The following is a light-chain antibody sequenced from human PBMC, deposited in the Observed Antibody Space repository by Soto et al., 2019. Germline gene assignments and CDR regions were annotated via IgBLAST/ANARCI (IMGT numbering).Light chain of an antibody. Sequence: EIVLTQSPGTLSLSPGERATLSCRASQSVSSSYLAWYQQKPGQAPRLLIYGASSRAPGIPDRFSGSGSGTDFTITVSRLEPEDFAVYYCQQYGSSPPVTFGQGTRLVI. V-gene: IGKV3-20*01. J-gene: IGKJ5*01. CDR2: GAS. CDR3: QQYGSSPPVT. CDR1: QSVSSSY.